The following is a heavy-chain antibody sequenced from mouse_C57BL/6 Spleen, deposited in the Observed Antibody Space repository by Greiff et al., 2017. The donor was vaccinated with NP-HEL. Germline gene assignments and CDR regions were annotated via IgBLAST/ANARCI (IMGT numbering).Heavy chain of an antibody. D-gene: IGHD2-2*01. Sequence: QVQLQQSGPELVKPGASVKISCKASGYAFSSSWMNWVKQRPGKGLEWIGRIYPGDGDTNYNGKFKGKATLTADKSSSTAYMQLSSLTSEDSAVYFCARWGGYLFDYWGQGTTLTVSS. CDR3: ARWGGYLFDY. J-gene: IGHJ2*01. CDR1: GYAFSSSW. V-gene: IGHV1-82*01. CDR2: IYPGDGDT.